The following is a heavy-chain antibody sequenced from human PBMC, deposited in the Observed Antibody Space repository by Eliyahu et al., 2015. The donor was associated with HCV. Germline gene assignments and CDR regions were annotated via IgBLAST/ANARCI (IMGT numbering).Heavy chain of an antibody. CDR2: ISWNSGSI. Sequence: EEQLVESGGGLVQPGRSLRLSCAASGXTXDDYAMHWVRQAPGKGLEWVAGISWNSGSIGYADSVKGRFTISRDNAKNSLSLQMNSLRAEDTALYYCAKDKDITIFDYVXEIWGQGTMVTVSX. D-gene: IGHD3-3*01. V-gene: IGHV3-9*01. CDR1: GXTXDDYA. J-gene: IGHJ3*02. CDR3: AKDKDITIFDYVXEI.